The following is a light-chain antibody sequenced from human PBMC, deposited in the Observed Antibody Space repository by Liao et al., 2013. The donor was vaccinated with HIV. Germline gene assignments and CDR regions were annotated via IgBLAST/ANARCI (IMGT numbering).Light chain of an antibody. Sequence: SYELTQPPSVSVAPGKTARITCGGNSIGNKNVHWYQQRPGQAPVLVIYYDSNRPSGIPERFSGSNSGNTATLTITRVEAGDEADYYCQVWDSNNNHYVFGTGTQVTVL. CDR2: YDS. CDR3: QVWDSNNNHYV. CDR1: SIGNKN. J-gene: IGLJ1*01. V-gene: IGLV3-21*01.